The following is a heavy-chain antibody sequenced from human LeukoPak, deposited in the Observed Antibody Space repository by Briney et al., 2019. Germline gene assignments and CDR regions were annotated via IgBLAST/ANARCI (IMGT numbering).Heavy chain of an antibody. Sequence: ASVKLSCKAPGYTFTSHGISWVRQAPGQGLERVGWISGYNGSTNYAHKFQGRVNMTTDTSTSTAYMELRSLRSDDTAVYYCARLTYYSGSGAYDYWGQGTLVTVSS. V-gene: IGHV1-18*04. CDR1: GYTFTSHG. CDR3: ARLTYYSGSGAYDY. J-gene: IGHJ4*02. CDR2: ISGYNGST. D-gene: IGHD3-10*01.